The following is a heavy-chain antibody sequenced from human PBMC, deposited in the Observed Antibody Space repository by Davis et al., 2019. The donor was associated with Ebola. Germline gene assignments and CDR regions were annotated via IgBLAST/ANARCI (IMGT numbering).Heavy chain of an antibody. V-gene: IGHV1-69*04. CDR1: GGTFSSYA. Sequence: AASVKVSCKASGGTFSSYAISWVRQAPGQGLEWLGRIIPILGIANYAQKFQGRVTITADKSTSTAYMELSSLRSEDTAVYYCASGKGPVLRFSPDVWGQGTTVTVSS. D-gene: IGHD3-3*01. CDR2: IIPILGIA. CDR3: ASGKGPVLRFSPDV. J-gene: IGHJ6*02.